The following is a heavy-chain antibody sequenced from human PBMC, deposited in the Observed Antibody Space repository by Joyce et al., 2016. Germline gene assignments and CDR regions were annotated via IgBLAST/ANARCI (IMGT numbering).Heavy chain of an antibody. CDR1: GGSLNNYF. CDR2: INHRGGT. Sequence: QVHLQQWGAGLLKPSETLSLTCAVYGGSLNNYFWSWIRQPPGRGLELIGEINHRGGTTYNPSLRSRVIISVDTSKNQFSLKLTSVAAADTAVYYCARPVYCSATTCSGPFHIWGQGTLVTVSS. J-gene: IGHJ3*02. D-gene: IGHD2-15*01. V-gene: IGHV4-34*01. CDR3: ARPVYCSATTCSGPFHI.